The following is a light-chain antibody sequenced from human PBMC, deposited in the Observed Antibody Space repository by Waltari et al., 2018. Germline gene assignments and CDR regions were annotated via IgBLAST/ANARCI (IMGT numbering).Light chain of an antibody. CDR3: HSRDTTSTRL. V-gene: IGLV3-19*01. J-gene: IGLJ2*01. Sequence: SSELIQDPAVSVALGQTVRITCQGDRLRRFYASWYQQRTGQAPILVLYGQNNRPSGIPDRFSGSTSGNTASLTITRAQAEDEGDYFCHSRDTTSTRLFGGGTRVTV. CDR2: GQN. CDR1: RLRRFY.